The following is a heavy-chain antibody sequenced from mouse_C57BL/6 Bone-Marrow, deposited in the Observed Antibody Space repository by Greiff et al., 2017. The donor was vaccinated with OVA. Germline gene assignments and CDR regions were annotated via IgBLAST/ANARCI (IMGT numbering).Heavy chain of an antibody. J-gene: IGHJ3*01. CDR2: ISDGGSYT. Sequence: EVQVVESGGGLVKPGGSLKLSCAASGFTFSSYAMSWVRQTPEKRLEWVATISDGGSYTYYPDNVKGRFTISRDNAKNNLYLQMSHLKSEDTAMYYCARVYYYGSSYRFAYWGQGTLVTVSA. CDR1: GFTFSSYA. V-gene: IGHV5-4*01. CDR3: ARVYYYGSSYRFAY. D-gene: IGHD1-1*01.